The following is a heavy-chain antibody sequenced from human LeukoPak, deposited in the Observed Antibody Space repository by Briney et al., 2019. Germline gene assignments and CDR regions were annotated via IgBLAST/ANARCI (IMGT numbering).Heavy chain of an antibody. CDR1: GIIFSNYW. CDR3: ARGGGYSYGSFDY. J-gene: IGHJ4*02. CDR2: INRDGSST. D-gene: IGHD5-18*01. V-gene: IGHV3-74*01. Sequence: GGSLRLSCAASGIIFSNYWMHWVRQAPGKGLVWVSRINRDGSSTSYADSVKGRFTISRDNAKNTLYLQMNSLRAEDTTVYYCARGGGYSYGSFDYWGQGTLVTVSS.